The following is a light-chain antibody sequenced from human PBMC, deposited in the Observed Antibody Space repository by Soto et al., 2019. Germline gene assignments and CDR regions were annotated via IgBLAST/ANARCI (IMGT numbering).Light chain of an antibody. CDR3: SSYTSSSTLVV. J-gene: IGLJ3*02. Sequence: QSALTQPASVSGSPGQSITIPCTGTSSDVGGYDLVSWYQQHPGKAPKLILYDVNNRPSGVSNRFSGSKSGNTASLTISGLQAEDEADYYCSSYTSSSTLVVLGGGTKLTVL. CDR1: SSDVGGYDL. CDR2: DVN. V-gene: IGLV2-14*03.